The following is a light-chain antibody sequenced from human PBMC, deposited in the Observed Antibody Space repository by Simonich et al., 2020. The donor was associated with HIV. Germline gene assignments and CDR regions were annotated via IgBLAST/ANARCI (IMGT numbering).Light chain of an antibody. CDR2: AAS. Sequence: DIQMTQSPSSLSASVGDRVTITCRASKRISSYLNWYQQKPGKAPKLLIYAASSLQSGVPSRCSGSGSGTDFTLTISSLQPEDFATYYCQQTYSTPSWTFGQGTKVDIK. CDR1: KRISSY. J-gene: IGKJ1*01. CDR3: QQTYSTPSWT. V-gene: IGKV1-39*01.